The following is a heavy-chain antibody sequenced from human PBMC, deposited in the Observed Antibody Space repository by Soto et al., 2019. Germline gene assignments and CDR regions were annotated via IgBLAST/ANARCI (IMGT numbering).Heavy chain of an antibody. CDR2: ISGSGGST. CDR3: AKDLDTANEYYFDY. V-gene: IGHV3-23*01. D-gene: IGHD5-18*01. CDR1: GFNFRSYA. Sequence: GSLRISYAASGFNFRSYAMSWVRQAPGKGLEWVSAISGSGGSTYYADSVKGRFTISRDNSKNTLYLQMNSLRAEDTAVYYCAKDLDTANEYYFDYWGQGTLVTVSS. J-gene: IGHJ4*02.